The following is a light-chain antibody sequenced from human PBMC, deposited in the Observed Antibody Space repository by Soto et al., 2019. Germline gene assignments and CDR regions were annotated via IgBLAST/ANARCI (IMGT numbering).Light chain of an antibody. CDR1: QTISNTF. Sequence: EIVLTQSPGTLSLSPGERATLSCRASQTISNTFLAWYKQRPGQAPRLLIYGASGRAAGIPDRFSGSGSGTDFTLSISRLEPEDFAVYYCQQYGVSPTFGGGTKVEIK. CDR3: QQYGVSPT. CDR2: GAS. J-gene: IGKJ4*01. V-gene: IGKV3-20*01.